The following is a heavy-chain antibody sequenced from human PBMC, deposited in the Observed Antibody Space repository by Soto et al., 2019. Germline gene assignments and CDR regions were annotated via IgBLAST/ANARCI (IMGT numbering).Heavy chain of an antibody. CDR2: INAGNGNT. D-gene: IGHD2-15*01. CDR3: AREPLNRGYGGNRGIDY. Sequence: EASVKVSCKASGYTFTSYAMHWVRQAPGQRLEWMGWINAGNGNTKYSQKFQGRVTITRDTSASTAYMELSSLRSEDTAVYYCAREPLNRGYGGNRGIDYWGQGILVTVSS. J-gene: IGHJ4*02. V-gene: IGHV1-3*01. CDR1: GYTFTSYA.